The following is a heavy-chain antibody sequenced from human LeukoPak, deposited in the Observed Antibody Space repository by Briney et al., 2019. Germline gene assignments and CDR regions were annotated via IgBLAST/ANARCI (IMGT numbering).Heavy chain of an antibody. CDR3: ARAGMHGYNVFDI. CDR2: IYPGGGNI. J-gene: IGHJ3*02. D-gene: IGHD1-1*01. V-gene: IGHV1-46*03. Sequence: ASVKVSYKASGYSVTSYFMHSVREAPGQGLEWMGIIYPGGGNIRYAQKFKGRVTVTRDTSTSTVYMELSSLRSEDTAVYYCARAGMHGYNVFDIWGQGTMVTVSS. CDR1: GYSVTSYF.